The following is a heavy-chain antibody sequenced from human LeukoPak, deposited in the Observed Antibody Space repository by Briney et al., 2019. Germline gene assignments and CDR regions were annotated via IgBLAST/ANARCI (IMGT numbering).Heavy chain of an antibody. Sequence: ASVKVSCKASGYSFTGYYIHWVRQAPGQGLEWMGWINPNSGGTSYAQKFQGRVTMTRDASINTAYMELNRLTSDDTAVYYCARAKPQYYYDSSGYPDYWGQGTLVTVSS. CDR3: ARAKPQYYYDSSGYPDY. D-gene: IGHD3-22*01. CDR2: INPNSGGT. J-gene: IGHJ4*02. V-gene: IGHV1-2*02. CDR1: GYSFTGYY.